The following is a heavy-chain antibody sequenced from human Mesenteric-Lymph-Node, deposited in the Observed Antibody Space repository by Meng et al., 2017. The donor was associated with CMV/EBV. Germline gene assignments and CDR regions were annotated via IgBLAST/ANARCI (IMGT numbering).Heavy chain of an antibody. CDR2: VNGNSGTL. Sequence: GESLKISCAASGFNFGDHGMGWVRQGPGKGLEWVSGVNGNSGTLSYADSVKGRFTISRDNSNNSLFLQMNSLRVEDTALYYCARDIGYCGNTRCHKAFDIWGQGTMVTVSS. CDR3: ARDIGYCGNTRCHKAFDI. V-gene: IGHV3-20*04. D-gene: IGHD2-2*02. J-gene: IGHJ3*02. CDR1: GFNFGDHG.